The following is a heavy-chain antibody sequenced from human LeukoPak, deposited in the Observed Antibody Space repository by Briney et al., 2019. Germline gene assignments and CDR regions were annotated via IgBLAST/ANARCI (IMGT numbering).Heavy chain of an antibody. V-gene: IGHV3-7*01. J-gene: IGHJ4*02. D-gene: IGHD5-24*01. CDR3: ARVRLAWRRDGYNWGYYFDY. CDR2: IKQDGSEK. Sequence: GGSLRLSCAASGFTFSSYWMSWVRQAPGKGLEWVANIKQDGSEKYYVDSVKGRFTISRDNAKNSLYLQMNSLRAEDTAVYYCARVRLAWRRDGYNWGYYFDYWGQGTLVTVSS. CDR1: GFTFSSYW.